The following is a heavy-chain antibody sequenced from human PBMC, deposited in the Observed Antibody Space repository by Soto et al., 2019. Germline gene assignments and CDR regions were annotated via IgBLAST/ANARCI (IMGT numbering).Heavy chain of an antibody. J-gene: IGHJ6*02. CDR1: GFSLSTSGVG. D-gene: IGHD3-3*01. CDR2: IYWDDDK. CDR3: AANHYDFWSGDSQYCGMDV. Sequence: SGPTLVNPTQTLTLTCTFSGFSLSTSGVGVGWIRQPPGKALEWLARIYWDDDKRYSQSLKSRLTITKDTSKNQVVLTMTNMDHVDTATYYCAANHYDFWSGDSQYCGMDVWGQGTTGTVSS. V-gene: IGHV2-5*02.